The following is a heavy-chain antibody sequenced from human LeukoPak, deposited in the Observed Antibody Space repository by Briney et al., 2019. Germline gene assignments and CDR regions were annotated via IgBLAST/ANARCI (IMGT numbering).Heavy chain of an antibody. CDR2: IYYGGST. CDR1: GGSVSSSHY. V-gene: IGHV4-39*07. CDR3: AKSTYYDTFVNAFDF. D-gene: IGHD3-22*01. J-gene: IGHJ3*01. Sequence: SETLSLTCTVSGGSVSSSHYWGWIRPPPGKGLEWIGSIYYGGSTYYNASLRSRVTTSVDTSKNQFSLKLSSVTAADTAVYYCAKSTYYDTFVNAFDFWGQGTVVTVSS.